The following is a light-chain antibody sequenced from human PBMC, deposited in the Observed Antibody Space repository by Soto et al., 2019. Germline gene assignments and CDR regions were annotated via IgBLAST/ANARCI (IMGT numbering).Light chain of an antibody. CDR3: QQHGTSPIT. V-gene: IGKV3-20*01. CDR2: GAS. J-gene: IGKJ5*01. Sequence: EIVLTQSPGTLSLSPGERATLSCRASQSVSSIYLAWYQQKPGQAPRLLIYGASSRATGIPDRFSGSGSGTDFTLTISRVEPEDFAVYYSQQHGTSPITFGQGTRLEIK. CDR1: QSVSSIY.